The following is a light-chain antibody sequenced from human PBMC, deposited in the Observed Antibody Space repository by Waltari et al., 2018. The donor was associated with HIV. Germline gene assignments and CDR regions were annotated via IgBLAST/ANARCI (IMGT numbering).Light chain of an antibody. Sequence: QSALTQPRPVSGSPGQSVPIPSTGPSSDVGGYNYVSWYQQHPGKAPKLMIYDVSKRPSGVPDRFSGSKSGNTASLTISGLQAEDEADYYCCSYAGSYTWVFGTGTKVTVL. J-gene: IGLJ1*01. V-gene: IGLV2-11*01. CDR3: CSYAGSYTWV. CDR1: SSDVGGYNY. CDR2: DVS.